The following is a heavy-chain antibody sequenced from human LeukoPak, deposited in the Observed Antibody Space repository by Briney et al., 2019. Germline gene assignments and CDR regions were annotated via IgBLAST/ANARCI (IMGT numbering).Heavy chain of an antibody. V-gene: IGHV4-59*01. CDR1: GGSITSYY. J-gene: IGHJ4*02. CDR3: AKGGFLSDY. CDR2: IYYSGGT. Sequence: SETLSLTCIVSGGSITSYYWSWIRQPPGKGLEWIGYIYYSGGTNYNPSLKSRVTISLDTSKNQFSLWLSSVTAADTAVHYCAKGGFLSDYWGQGTLVTVSS. D-gene: IGHD3-3*01.